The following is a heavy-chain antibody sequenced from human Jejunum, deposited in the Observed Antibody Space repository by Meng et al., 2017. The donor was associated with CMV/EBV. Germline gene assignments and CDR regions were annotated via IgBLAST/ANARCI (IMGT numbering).Heavy chain of an antibody. CDR1: GYTLTSYD. D-gene: IGHD3-22*01. CDR2: INPNNGGA. V-gene: IGHV1-2*06. CDR3: ARDLSGYYSFVDY. Sequence: QGPLVQSGAEVKKPGASVKGSCKASGYTLTSYDINWVRQGTGQGLEWMGRINPNNGGANYAQQFQGRVTMTTDTSISTAYMELSRLRSDDTAVYYCARDLSGYYSFVDYWGQGTLVTVSS. J-gene: IGHJ4*02.